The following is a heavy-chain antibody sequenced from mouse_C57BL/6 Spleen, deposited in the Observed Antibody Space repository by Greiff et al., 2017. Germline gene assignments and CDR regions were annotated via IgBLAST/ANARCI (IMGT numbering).Heavy chain of an antibody. Sequence: QVQLKQSGAELVKPGASVKISCKASGYAFSSYWMNWVKQRPGKGLEWNGQIYPGDGDTNYNGKFKGKATLTADKSSSTAYMQLSSLTSEDSAVYFCATPYGYVYAMDYWGQGTSVTVSS. V-gene: IGHV1-80*01. CDR2: IYPGDGDT. CDR1: GYAFSSYW. D-gene: IGHD2-2*01. J-gene: IGHJ4*01. CDR3: ATPYGYVYAMDY.